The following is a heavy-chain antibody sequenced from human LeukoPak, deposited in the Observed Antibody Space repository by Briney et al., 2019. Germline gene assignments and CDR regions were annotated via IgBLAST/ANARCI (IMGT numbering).Heavy chain of an antibody. CDR2: ISGSGGST. CDR3: AKWYSSSWYYYDYYGMDV. Sequence: GGSLRPSCAASGFTFSSYAMSWVRQAPGKGLEWVSAISGSGGSTYYADSVKGRFTISRDNSKNTLYLQMNSLRAEDTAVYYCAKWYSSSWYYYDYYGMDVWGQGTTVTVSS. J-gene: IGHJ6*02. CDR1: GFTFSSYA. D-gene: IGHD6-13*01. V-gene: IGHV3-23*01.